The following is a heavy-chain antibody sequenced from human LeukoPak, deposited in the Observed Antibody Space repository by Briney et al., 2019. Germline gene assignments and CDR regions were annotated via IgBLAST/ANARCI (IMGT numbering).Heavy chain of an antibody. CDR2: IIPIFGIA. J-gene: IGHJ4*02. Sequence: ASVKVSCKASGGTFSSYAISWVRQAPGQGPEWMGRIIPIFGIANYARKFQGRVTITADKSTSTAYMELSSLRSEDTAVYYCARERDGYNYPGYFDYWGQGTLVTVSS. CDR3: ARERDGYNYPGYFDY. V-gene: IGHV1-69*04. CDR1: GGTFSSYA. D-gene: IGHD5-24*01.